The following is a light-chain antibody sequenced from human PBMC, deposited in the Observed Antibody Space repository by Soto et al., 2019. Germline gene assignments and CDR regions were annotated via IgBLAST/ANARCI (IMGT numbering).Light chain of an antibody. J-gene: IGKJ1*01. CDR2: AVS. CDR3: LQHNSYPRA. Sequence: DIQMTQSPSSLSASVGDRVTITCRASQGIGDDLGWYQQKPGKAPERLIYAVSSLQSGVPSRFSGSGSGIEFTLTISSLQPEDFATYYCLQHNSYPRAFGQGTKVEI. CDR1: QGIGDD. V-gene: IGKV1-17*01.